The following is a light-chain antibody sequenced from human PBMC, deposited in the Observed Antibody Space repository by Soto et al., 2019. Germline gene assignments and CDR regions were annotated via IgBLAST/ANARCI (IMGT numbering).Light chain of an antibody. CDR2: GAS. J-gene: IGKJ5*01. CDR3: QQYGSSPIT. V-gene: IGKV3-20*01. CDR1: QSVSSN. Sequence: EIVLTQSPATLSLSPGERATLSCRASQSVSSNLAWYQQKPGQAPRLLIYGASSRATGIPDRFSGSGSGTDFTLTIGRLEPEDFAVYYCQQYGSSPITFGQGTRLEIK.